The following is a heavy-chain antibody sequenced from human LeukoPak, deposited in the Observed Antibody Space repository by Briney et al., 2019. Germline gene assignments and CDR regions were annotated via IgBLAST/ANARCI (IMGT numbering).Heavy chain of an antibody. Sequence: ASVKVSCKASGYTFTSYGINWVRQAPGQGLEWMGWISAYNGNTNYAQKLQGRVTMTTDTSTSTAYMELRSLRSDDTAVYYCARDRHDFWSGYYRGLALWGQGTLVTVSS. CDR3: ARDRHDFWSGYYRGLAL. D-gene: IGHD3-3*01. V-gene: IGHV1-18*01. J-gene: IGHJ4*02. CDR2: ISAYNGNT. CDR1: GYTFTSYG.